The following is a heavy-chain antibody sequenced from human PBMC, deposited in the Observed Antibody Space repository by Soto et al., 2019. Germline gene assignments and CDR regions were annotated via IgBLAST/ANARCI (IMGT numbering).Heavy chain of an antibody. CDR1: VFSLSTNRVG. CDR3: AHRHMVRESRYNWFDP. V-gene: IGHV2-5*02. J-gene: IGHJ5*02. Sequence: SGPTLVNPTQALTLAYTFSVFSLSTNRVGVGWIRQPPGKALEWLALIYWDDDKRYSPSLKSRLTITKDTSKNQVVLTMTNMDPVDTATYYCAHRHMVRESRYNWFDPWGQGTLVTVSS. D-gene: IGHD3-10*01. CDR2: IYWDDDK.